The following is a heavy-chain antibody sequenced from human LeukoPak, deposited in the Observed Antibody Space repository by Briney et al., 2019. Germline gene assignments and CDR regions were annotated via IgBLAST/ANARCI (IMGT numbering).Heavy chain of an antibody. CDR3: ARCSGSYQSDY. Sequence: PGGSLRLSCAASGFTFSSYWMTWVRQAPGKGLEWVAIIKQDGSGKYYVDSVKGRFTISRDNAKNSLYLQMNSLRADDTAAYYCARCSGSYQSDYWGQGTLVTVSS. CDR2: IKQDGSGK. J-gene: IGHJ4*02. D-gene: IGHD1-26*01. V-gene: IGHV3-7*05. CDR1: GFTFSSYW.